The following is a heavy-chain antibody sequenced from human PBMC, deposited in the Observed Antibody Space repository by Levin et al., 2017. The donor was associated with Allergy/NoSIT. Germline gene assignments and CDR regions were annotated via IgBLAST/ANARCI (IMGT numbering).Heavy chain of an antibody. V-gene: IGHV3-30-3*01. CDR3: ARVITMVRGVILGYFDY. Sequence: GGSLRLSCAASGFTFSSYAMHWVRQAPGKGLEWVAVISYDGSNKYYADSVKGRFTISRDNSKNTLYLQMNSLRAEDTAVYYCARVITMVRGVILGYFDYWGQGTLVTVSS. CDR1: GFTFSSYA. CDR2: ISYDGSNK. J-gene: IGHJ4*02. D-gene: IGHD3-10*01.